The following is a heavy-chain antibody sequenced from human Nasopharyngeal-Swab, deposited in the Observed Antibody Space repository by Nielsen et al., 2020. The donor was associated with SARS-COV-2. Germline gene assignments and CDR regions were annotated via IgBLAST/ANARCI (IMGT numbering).Heavy chain of an antibody. V-gene: IGHV3-30*18. Sequence: GESLKISCVASGFTFSSYGMHWVRQAPGKGLEWVAVISYDGSNKYYADSVKGRFTISRDNSKNTLYLQMNSLRAEDTAVYYCAKDRDTAMGYYFDYWGQGTLVTVSS. D-gene: IGHD5-18*01. CDR3: AKDRDTAMGYYFDY. J-gene: IGHJ4*02. CDR1: GFTFSSYG. CDR2: ISYDGSNK.